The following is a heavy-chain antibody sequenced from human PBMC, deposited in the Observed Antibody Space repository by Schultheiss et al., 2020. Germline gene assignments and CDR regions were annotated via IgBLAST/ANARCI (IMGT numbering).Heavy chain of an antibody. D-gene: IGHD2-15*01. CDR2: IKQDGSEK. CDR1: GFTFSSYW. J-gene: IGHJ3*02. V-gene: IGHV3-7*01. CDR3: ARDYCSGGSCQRLFAFDI. Sequence: GGSLRLSCAASGFTFSSYWMSWVRQAPGKGLEWVANIKQDGSEKYYVDSVKGRFTISRDNAKNSLYLQMNSLRAEDTAVYYCARDYCSGGSCQRLFAFDIWGQGTMVTVSS.